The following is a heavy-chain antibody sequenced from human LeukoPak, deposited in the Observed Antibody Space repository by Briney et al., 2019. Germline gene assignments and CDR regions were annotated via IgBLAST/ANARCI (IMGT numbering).Heavy chain of an antibody. D-gene: IGHD3-10*01. Sequence: GGSLRLSCAASGFRFSGYWMSWVRQAPEKGLEWVANIKEDGSEKYYVDSVKGRFTISRDNAKNSLYLQMNSLRSEDTAVYYCARVGLGVGSGRKASGFDPWGQGTLVTVSS. CDR2: IKEDGSEK. J-gene: IGHJ5*02. V-gene: IGHV3-7*01. CDR1: GFRFSGYW. CDR3: ARVGLGVGSGRKASGFDP.